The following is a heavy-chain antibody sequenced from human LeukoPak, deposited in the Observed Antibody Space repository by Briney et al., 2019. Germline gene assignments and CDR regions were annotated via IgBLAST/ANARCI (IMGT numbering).Heavy chain of an antibody. D-gene: IGHD3-22*01. CDR3: AAVADYYDSSGYVDY. CDR2: IVVGSGNT. J-gene: IGHJ4*02. Sequence: IVVGSGNTNYAQKLQERVTITRDMSTSTAYMELSSLRSEDTAVYYCAAVADYYDSSGYVDYWGQGTLVTVSS. V-gene: IGHV1-58*01.